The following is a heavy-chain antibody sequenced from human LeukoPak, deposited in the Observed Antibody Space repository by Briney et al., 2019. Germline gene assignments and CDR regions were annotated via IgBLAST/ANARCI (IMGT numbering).Heavy chain of an antibody. D-gene: IGHD3-22*01. CDR3: AKAGPYYYDSSGYYDY. CDR2: ISWNSGSI. Sequence: GGSLRLSCAASGFTFDDYAMHWVRQAPGKGLESFSGISWNSGSIGYADSVKGRFTISRDNAKNSLYLQMNSLRAEDTALYYCAKAGPYYYDSSGYYDYWGQGTLVTVSS. J-gene: IGHJ4*02. V-gene: IGHV3-9*01. CDR1: GFTFDDYA.